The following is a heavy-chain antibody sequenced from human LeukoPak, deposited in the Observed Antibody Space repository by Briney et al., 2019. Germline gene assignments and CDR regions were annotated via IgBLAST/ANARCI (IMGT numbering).Heavy chain of an antibody. CDR3: ARGRLMVRGVINWFDP. V-gene: IGHV1-69*01. D-gene: IGHD3-10*01. CDR1: GGTFSSYA. CDR2: IIPIFGTA. Sequence: GSSVKVSCKASGGTFSSYAISWVRQAPGQGLEWMGGIIPIFGTANYAQKFQGRVTITADESMSTAYMELSSLRSEDTAVYYCARGRLMVRGVINWFDPWGQGTLVTVSS. J-gene: IGHJ5*02.